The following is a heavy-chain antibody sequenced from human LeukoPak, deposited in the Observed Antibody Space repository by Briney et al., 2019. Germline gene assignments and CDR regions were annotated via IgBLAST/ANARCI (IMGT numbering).Heavy chain of an antibody. CDR2: INHSGST. Sequence: SETLSLTCAVYGGSFSGYYWGWIRQPPGKGLEWIGEINHSGSTNYNPSLKSRVTISVDTSKNQFSLKLSSVTAADTAVYYCAREKRPWGSGWFDPWGQGTLVTVSS. CDR1: GGSFSGYY. CDR3: AREKRPWGSGWFDP. J-gene: IGHJ5*02. D-gene: IGHD7-27*01. V-gene: IGHV4-34*01.